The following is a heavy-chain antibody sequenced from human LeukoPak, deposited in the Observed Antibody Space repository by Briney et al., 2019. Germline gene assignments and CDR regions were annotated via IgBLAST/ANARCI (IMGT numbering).Heavy chain of an antibody. D-gene: IGHD1-1*01. V-gene: IGHV1-2*02. J-gene: IGHJ4*02. CDR3: AREGRDFGPHKLAGFDC. Sequence: ASVKVSCKTSGYTFTDYYMHWVRQAPGQGLEWMGWINPNSGSTNCVQEFQGRVTMTRDTSVTTAYMELSGLRSDDTAVYYCAREGRDFGPHKLAGFDCWGQGTLVTVSS. CDR1: GYTFTDYY. CDR2: INPNSGST.